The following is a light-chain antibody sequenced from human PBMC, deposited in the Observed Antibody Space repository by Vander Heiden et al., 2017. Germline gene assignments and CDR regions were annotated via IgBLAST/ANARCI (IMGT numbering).Light chain of an antibody. V-gene: IGKV4-1*01. CDR1: QSVLYSSNNKNY. CDR2: WAS. CDR3: QQYYSTPLT. Sequence: DIVMTQSPDSLAGSLGETATINRKSSQSVLYSSNNKNYLAWYQQKPGRPPRLLIYWASTRESGVPDRFSGSGSGTDFTLTISSLQAEDVAVYYCQQYYSTPLTFGGGTKVEIK. J-gene: IGKJ4*01.